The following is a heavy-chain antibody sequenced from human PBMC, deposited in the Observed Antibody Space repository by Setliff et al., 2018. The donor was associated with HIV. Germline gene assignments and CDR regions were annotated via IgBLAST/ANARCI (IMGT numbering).Heavy chain of an antibody. D-gene: IGHD1-26*01. CDR1: GGSISSYY. CDR3: ATYSAGEGGRGY. Sequence: PSETLSLTCTVSGGSISSYYWSWIRQPPGKRLEWIGYIYYTGSAKYNPSLESRVTISQDTSKNQFSLRLNSVTAADTAVYYCATYSAGEGGRGYWGQGRLVTVSS. J-gene: IGHJ4*02. CDR2: IYYTGSA. V-gene: IGHV4-59*01.